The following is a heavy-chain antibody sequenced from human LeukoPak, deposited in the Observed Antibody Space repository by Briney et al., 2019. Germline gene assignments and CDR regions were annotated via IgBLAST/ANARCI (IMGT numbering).Heavy chain of an antibody. CDR2: ISASGTS. V-gene: IGHV3-23*01. J-gene: IGHJ5*02. CDR3: AKDPSHSSGTGGWFDP. Sequence: GGSLRLSCAASGFTLSSYAMTWVRQAPGKGLEWVSAISASGTSNYADSVKGHFTVSRDNSKNTLYLQMNSLRAEDTAVYYCAKDPSHSSGTGGWFDPWGQGTLVTVSS. CDR1: GFTLSSYA. D-gene: IGHD3-22*01.